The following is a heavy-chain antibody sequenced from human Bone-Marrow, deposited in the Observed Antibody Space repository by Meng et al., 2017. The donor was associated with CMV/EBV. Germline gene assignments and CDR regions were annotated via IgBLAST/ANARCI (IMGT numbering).Heavy chain of an antibody. CDR3: ARELLHTSSHPFDY. J-gene: IGHJ4*02. CDR2: INPQSGGT. D-gene: IGHD6-6*01. Sequence: ASVKVSCKASGYTFTGYYMHWVRQAPGQGLEWMGWINPQSGGTNYAQKFQGRVTLTRDTSISTGYMELSRLRSDDTAVYYCARELLHTSSHPFDYWGQGALVTVSS. V-gene: IGHV1-2*02. CDR1: GYTFTGYY.